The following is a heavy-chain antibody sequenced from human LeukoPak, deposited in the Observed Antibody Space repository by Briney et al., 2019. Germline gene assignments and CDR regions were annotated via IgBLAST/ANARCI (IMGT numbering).Heavy chain of an antibody. J-gene: IGHJ3*02. V-gene: IGHV4-39*01. CDR1: GGSIISSDYH. CDR3: ARHCCSGPAKRVFDI. CDR2: ISYSGNT. Sequence: KTSETLSLTCTVSGGSIISSDYHWGWVRQPPGKRLEWIGTISYSGNTDYNPSLRSRVTISVDTSNNQFSLRLGSVTAADTAVYHCARHCCSGPAKRVFDIWGQGTMVTVSS. D-gene: IGHD2-15*01.